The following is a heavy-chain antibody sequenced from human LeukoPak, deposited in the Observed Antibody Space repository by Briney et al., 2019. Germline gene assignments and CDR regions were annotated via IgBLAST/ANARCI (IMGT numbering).Heavy chain of an antibody. V-gene: IGHV3-66*01. D-gene: IGHD6-19*01. CDR1: GSTVSSNY. J-gene: IGHJ4*02. CDR2: IYSGGST. CDR3: AAASQWLVFES. Sequence: PGGSLRLSCAASGSTVSSNYMSWVCQAPGKGLEWVSIIYSGGSTDYANSVRGRFTISRDNSKNTLYLEMNSLRAEDTAVYYCAAASQWLVFESWGQGTLVTVSS.